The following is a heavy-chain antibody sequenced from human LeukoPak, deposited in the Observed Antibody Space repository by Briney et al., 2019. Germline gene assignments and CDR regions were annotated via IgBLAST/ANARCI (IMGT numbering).Heavy chain of an antibody. CDR2: IKSKTDGGTP. CDR3: TSSIAVAGTHYFDY. Sequence: GGTLGLFCAASGFPFSNAWLRWVRQAPGKGLEWVGRIKSKTDGGTPDYAAAVKGRFTISRDDSKNTLYLQMNSLKTEDTAVYYCTSSIAVAGTHYFDYWGQGTLVTVSS. CDR1: GFPFSNAW. J-gene: IGHJ4*02. V-gene: IGHV3-15*01. D-gene: IGHD6-19*01.